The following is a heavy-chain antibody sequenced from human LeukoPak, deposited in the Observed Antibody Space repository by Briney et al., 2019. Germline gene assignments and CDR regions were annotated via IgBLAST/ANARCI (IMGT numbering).Heavy chain of an antibody. CDR2: IYHSGST. D-gene: IGHD1-26*01. CDR3: VSTSGSYYNVDY. CDR1: GGSISSSNW. V-gene: IGHV4-4*02. J-gene: IGHJ4*02. Sequence: SETLSLTCAVSGGSISSSNWWSWVRQPPGKGLEWIGEIYHSGSTNYNPSLKSRVTISVDKSKNQFSLKLSSVTAADTAVYYCVSTSGSYYNVDYWGQGTLVTVSS.